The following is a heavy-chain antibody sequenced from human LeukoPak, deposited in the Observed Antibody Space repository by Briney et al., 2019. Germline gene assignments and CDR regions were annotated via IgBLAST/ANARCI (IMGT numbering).Heavy chain of an antibody. CDR1: GGSFSGYY. CDR3: ARGKSGRDYYYDSSGYSYYFDY. CDR2: IDPSGST. V-gene: IGHV4-34*01. D-gene: IGHD3-22*01. Sequence: SETLSLTCAVYGGSFSGYYWSWIRQSPGKGLEWIGEIDPSGSTKYNPSLNSRVTISVDMSKNQFSLKLSSVTAADTAVYYCARGKSGRDYYYDSSGYSYYFDYWGQGTLVTVSS. J-gene: IGHJ4*02.